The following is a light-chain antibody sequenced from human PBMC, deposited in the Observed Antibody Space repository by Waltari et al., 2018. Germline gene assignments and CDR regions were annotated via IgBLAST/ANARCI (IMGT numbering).Light chain of an antibody. V-gene: IGLV3-21*01. Sequence: SYVMTQTPSLSVAPGTTARITCGGNNIGDKSVQWYQQKPGQAPVLVTYYDSDRHSDTPGRFSGSNSGNRANLTISRGEAGDEADYYCQVWDSSSDHHVVFGGGTKLTVL. CDR2: YDS. CDR1: NIGDKS. CDR3: QVWDSSSDHHVV. J-gene: IGLJ2*01.